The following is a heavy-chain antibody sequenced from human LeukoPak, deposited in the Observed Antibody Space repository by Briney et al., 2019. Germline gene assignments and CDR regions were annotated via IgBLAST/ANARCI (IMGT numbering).Heavy chain of an antibody. CDR3: AKDLRGNYDFWSGYYRAIDY. CDR1: GFTFSSYA. Sequence: GGSLRLSCAASGFTFSSYAMHWVRQAPGKGLEWVAVISYDGSNKYYADSVKGRFTISRDNSKNTLYLQMNSLRAEDTAVYYCAKDLRGNYDFWSGYYRAIDYWGQGTLVTVSS. CDR2: ISYDGSNK. J-gene: IGHJ4*02. V-gene: IGHV3-30-3*01. D-gene: IGHD3-3*01.